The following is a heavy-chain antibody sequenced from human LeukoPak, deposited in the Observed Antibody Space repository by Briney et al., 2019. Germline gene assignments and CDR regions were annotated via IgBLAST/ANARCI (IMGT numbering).Heavy chain of an antibody. Sequence: SETLSLTCTVSGGSVSSGRYYWSWIRQPPGKGLEWIGYVYYSGSTNYNPPLKSRVTISVDTSKNQFSLKLSSVTAADTAVYYCARTINGYSYGYPVDYWGQGTLVTVSS. CDR1: GGSVSSGRYY. CDR3: ARTINGYSYGYPVDY. D-gene: IGHD5-18*01. CDR2: VYYSGST. V-gene: IGHV4-61*01. J-gene: IGHJ4*02.